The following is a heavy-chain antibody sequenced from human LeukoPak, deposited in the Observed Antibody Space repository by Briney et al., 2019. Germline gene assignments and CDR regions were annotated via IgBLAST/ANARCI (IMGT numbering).Heavy chain of an antibody. Sequence: SQTLSLTCTVSGASISSGDYHWNWIRQPPGKGLEWIGFIHDSGSTYYNPSLKSRVSISRDMSKNQLSLMLSSVTAADTAVYYCARDPLRGGSPRGYWGQGTLVTVSS. CDR1: GASISSGDYH. V-gene: IGHV4-30-4*01. CDR2: IHDSGST. CDR3: ARDPLRGGSPRGY. D-gene: IGHD1-26*01. J-gene: IGHJ4*02.